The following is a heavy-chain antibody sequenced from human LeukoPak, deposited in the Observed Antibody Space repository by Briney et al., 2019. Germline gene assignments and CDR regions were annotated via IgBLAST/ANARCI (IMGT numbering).Heavy chain of an antibody. V-gene: IGHV3-48*04. CDR3: ARVGALSSSWLLY. Sequence: GGSLRLSCAASGFTFSSYSMNWVRQAPGKGLEWVSSISSGARTIYYADSVKGRFTISRDNAKNSLYLQMNSLRAEDTAVYYCARVGALSSSWLLYWGQGTLVTVSS. CDR2: ISSGARTI. CDR1: GFTFSSYS. J-gene: IGHJ4*02. D-gene: IGHD6-13*01.